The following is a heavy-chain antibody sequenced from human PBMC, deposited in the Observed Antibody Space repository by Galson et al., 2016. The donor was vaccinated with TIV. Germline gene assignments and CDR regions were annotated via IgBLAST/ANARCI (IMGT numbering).Heavy chain of an antibody. CDR1: GFTFRTYW. CDR2: IKQDGSEK. D-gene: IGHD2-15*01. CDR3: AREASRGGNCFWGWNCYYGMDV. V-gene: IGHV3-7*01. Sequence: SLRLSCAVSGFTFRTYWVSWVRQAPGKGLEWVASIKQDGSEKFYVESVRGRFSISRDNAEESLYLQMSSLSAEDTAVYFCAREASRGGNCFWGWNCYYGMDVWGQGTTVTVSS. J-gene: IGHJ6*02.